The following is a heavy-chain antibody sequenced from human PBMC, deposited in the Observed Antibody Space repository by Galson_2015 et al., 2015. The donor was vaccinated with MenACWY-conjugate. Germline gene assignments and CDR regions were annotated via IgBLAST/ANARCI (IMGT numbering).Heavy chain of an antibody. V-gene: IGHV3-30*18. D-gene: IGHD6-19*01. CDR1: GFTFNSYC. Sequence: SLRLSCAASGFTFNSYCMHWVRQAPGKGLEWVAALSYDGGDTYYADSVRGRFTISRDNSQNTLYLQMNSLRAEDTAVYYCAKGGLWYSCGWYTNYYYYGMDVWGQGTTVTVSS. CDR3: AKGGLWYSCGWYTNYYYYGMDV. J-gene: IGHJ6*02. CDR2: LSYDGGDT.